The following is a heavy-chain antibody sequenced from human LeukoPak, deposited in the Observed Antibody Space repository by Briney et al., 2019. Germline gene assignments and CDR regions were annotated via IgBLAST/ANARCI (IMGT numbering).Heavy chain of an antibody. CDR3: AKDRRRSPDDP. CDR2: ISSSSSPI. D-gene: IGHD5-12*01. Sequence: PGGSLRLSCAASGFTISSYAMNWVRQAPGKGLEWVSYISSSSSPINYADSVKGRFTISRDNAKNSLYLQMNSLRAEDTAVYYCAKDRRRSPDDPWGQGTLVTVSS. V-gene: IGHV3-48*01. CDR1: GFTISSYA. J-gene: IGHJ5*02.